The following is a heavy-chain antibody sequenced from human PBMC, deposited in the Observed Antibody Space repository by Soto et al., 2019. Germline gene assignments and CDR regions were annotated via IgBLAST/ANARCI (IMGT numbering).Heavy chain of an antibody. V-gene: IGHV3-74*01. J-gene: IGHJ4*02. D-gene: IGHD6-19*01. Sequence: EVQLVESGGGLVQPGGSLRLSCAASGITLSTYWVHWVRQAPGKGLVWVSRINSDGSSTSYADPVKGRFTISRDNAKNTLYLQMNSLRAEDTAVYYCAYFTSGCPTWGQGTLGTVSS. CDR1: GITLSTYW. CDR3: AYFTSGCPT. CDR2: INSDGSST.